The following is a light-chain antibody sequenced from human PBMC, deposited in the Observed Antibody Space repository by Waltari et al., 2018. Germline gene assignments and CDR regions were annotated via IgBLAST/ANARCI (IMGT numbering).Light chain of an antibody. J-gene: IGKJ4*01. CDR2: YAS. Sequence: EIVLTPSPAFQSVTPKEKVTLPCPASPSIGSSLHWDQQKPDQSPKLLIKYASQSLSGVPSRFSGSGAETDFTLTINSLEAEDAATYYCHQSSGLPFTFGGGTKLEIK. CDR1: PSIGSS. V-gene: IGKV6-21*01. CDR3: HQSSGLPFT.